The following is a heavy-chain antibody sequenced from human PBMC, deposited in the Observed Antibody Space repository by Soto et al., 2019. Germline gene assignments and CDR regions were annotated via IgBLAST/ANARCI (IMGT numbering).Heavy chain of an antibody. CDR2: MNPNSGNT. J-gene: IGHJ4*02. CDR1: GYTFTSYD. D-gene: IGHD3-22*01. CDR3: ATTYYYDSSGYYSPPKARLSRI. V-gene: IGHV1-8*01. Sequence: VASVKVSCKASGYTFTSYDINWVRQATGQGLEWMGWMNPNSGNTGYAQKFQGRVTMTRNTSISTAYMELSSLRSEDTAVYYCATTYYYDSSGYYSPPKARLSRIWGQGTLVTVSS.